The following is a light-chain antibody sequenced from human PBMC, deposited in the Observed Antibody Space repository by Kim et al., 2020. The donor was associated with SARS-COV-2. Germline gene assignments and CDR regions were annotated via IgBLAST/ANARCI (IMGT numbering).Light chain of an antibody. Sequence: QSALTQPASLSASPGHSVTISCFGSNHDIGHNDYVSWYQQYPDAAPRLIIYEVTRRASGVSSRFSASKSGHTASLTISGLQADDEAVYYCSSYSSSNILEIVFGGGTQLTVL. J-gene: IGLJ2*01. CDR3: SSYSSSNILEIV. V-gene: IGLV2-14*03. CDR1: NHDIGHNDY. CDR2: EVT.